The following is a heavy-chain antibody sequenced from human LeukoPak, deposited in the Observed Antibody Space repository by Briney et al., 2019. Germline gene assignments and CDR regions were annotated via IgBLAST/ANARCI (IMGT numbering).Heavy chain of an antibody. D-gene: IGHD1-26*01. CDR3: ARAVLVGATTTGAFDI. J-gene: IGHJ3*02. V-gene: IGHV1-69*05. Sequence: GASVKVSCKASGGTFSSYAISWVRQAPGQGLEWMGGISPIFGTANYAQKFQGRVTITTDESTSTAYMELSSLRSEDTAVYYCARAVLVGATTTGAFDIWGQGTMVTVSS. CDR2: ISPIFGTA. CDR1: GGTFSSYA.